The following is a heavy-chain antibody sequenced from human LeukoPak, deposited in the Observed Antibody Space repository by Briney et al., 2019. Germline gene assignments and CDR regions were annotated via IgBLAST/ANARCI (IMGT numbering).Heavy chain of an antibody. Sequence: SVKVSCKASGGTFSSYAISWVRQAPGQGLEWMGGIIPIFGTANYAQKFQGRVTITTDESTSTAYMELSSLRSEDTAVYYCARDREYSSSSADYWYFDLWGRGTLVTVSS. CDR2: IIPIFGTA. V-gene: IGHV1-69*05. CDR3: ARDREYSSSSADYWYFDL. J-gene: IGHJ2*01. CDR1: GGTFSSYA. D-gene: IGHD6-6*01.